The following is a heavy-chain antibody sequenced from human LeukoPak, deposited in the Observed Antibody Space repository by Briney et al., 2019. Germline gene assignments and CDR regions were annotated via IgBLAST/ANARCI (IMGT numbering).Heavy chain of an antibody. CDR1: GFTFSTYW. CDR3: ARDGIAVAGDFDY. CDR2: TKEDGGEK. J-gene: IGHJ4*02. V-gene: IGHV3-7*01. Sequence: PGGSLRLSCAASGFTFSTYWMSWVRQAPGKGLEWVANTKEDGGEKYYVDSVKGRFTISRDNAENSLYLQMNSLRAEDTAVYYCARDGIAVAGDFDYWGQGTLVTVSS. D-gene: IGHD6-19*01.